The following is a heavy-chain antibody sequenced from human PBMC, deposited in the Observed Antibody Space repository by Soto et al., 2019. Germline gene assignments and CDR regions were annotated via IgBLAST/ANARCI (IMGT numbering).Heavy chain of an antibody. J-gene: IGHJ5*01. V-gene: IGHV4-59*01. Sequence: PSETLSLTCTVSGGSISRYYWSWIRQPPGKGLEWIGYIYYSGSTNYNPSLKSRVTISLDTSKNQFSLKLTSVTAADTAVYYCAREGGLGIDSWGQGTLVTVSS. CDR2: IYYSGST. D-gene: IGHD3-10*01. CDR1: GGSISRYY. CDR3: AREGGLGIDS.